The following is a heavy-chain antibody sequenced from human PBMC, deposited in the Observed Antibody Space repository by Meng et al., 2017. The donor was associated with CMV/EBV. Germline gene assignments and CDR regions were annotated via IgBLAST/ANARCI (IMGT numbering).Heavy chain of an antibody. CDR2: ISSSSSYI. CDR3: ARDLGYDFWSGYYIPNVPHPFDY. CDR1: GFTFSSYS. J-gene: IGHJ4*02. V-gene: IGHV3-21*01. Sequence: GESLKISCAASGFTFSSYSMNWVRQAPGKGLEWVSSISSSSSYIYYADSVKGRFTISRDNAKNSLYLQMNSLRAEDTAVYYCARDLGYDFWSGYYIPNVPHPFDYWGQGTLVTVSS. D-gene: IGHD3-3*01.